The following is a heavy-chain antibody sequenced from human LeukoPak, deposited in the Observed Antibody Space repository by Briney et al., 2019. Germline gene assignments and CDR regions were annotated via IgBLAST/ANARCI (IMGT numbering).Heavy chain of an antibody. D-gene: IGHD5-18*01. V-gene: IGHV4-59*08. CDR3: ARDAAMARPFDP. J-gene: IGHJ5*02. CDR1: GGSISSYY. Sequence: PSETLSLTCTVSGGSISSYYWSWIRQPPGKGLEWIGYIYYSGSTNYNPSLKSRVTISVDTSKNQFSLKLSSVTAADTAVYYCARDAAMARPFDPWGQGTLVTVSS. CDR2: IYYSGST.